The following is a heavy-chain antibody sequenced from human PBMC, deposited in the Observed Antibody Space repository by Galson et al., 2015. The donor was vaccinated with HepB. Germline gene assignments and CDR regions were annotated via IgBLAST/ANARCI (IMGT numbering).Heavy chain of an antibody. J-gene: IGHJ6*03. CDR1: GYSFTSYW. Sequence: QSGAEVKKPGESLRISCKGSGYSFTSYWISWVRQMPGKGLEWMGRIDPSDSYTNYSPSFQGHVTISADKSISTAYLQWSSLKASDTAMYYCARHRIGIVATIVYYYYMDVWGKGTTVTVSS. V-gene: IGHV5-10-1*01. CDR3: ARHRIGIVATIVYYYYMDV. D-gene: IGHD5-12*01. CDR2: IDPSDSYT.